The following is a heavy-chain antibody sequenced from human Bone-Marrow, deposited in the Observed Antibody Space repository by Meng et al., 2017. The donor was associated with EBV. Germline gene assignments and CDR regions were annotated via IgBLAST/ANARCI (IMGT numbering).Heavy chain of an antibody. CDR1: GGTFSSDA. V-gene: IGHV1-69*06. CDR2: LSPMLGAP. Sequence: GAEWKCPGSAVKRSGKTYGGTFSSDAISWGRSAPGQGLEWMGGLSPMLGAPNYAQKFQDRVTIIADKSTSIHYMELSSLRSDDTAVYYCASESGRGYTPDYWGRGTLVTVSS. D-gene: IGHD3-10*01. CDR3: ASESGRGYTPDY. J-gene: IGHJ4*02.